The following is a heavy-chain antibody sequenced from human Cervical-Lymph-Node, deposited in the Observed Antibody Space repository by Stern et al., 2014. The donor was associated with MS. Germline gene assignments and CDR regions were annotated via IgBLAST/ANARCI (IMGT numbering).Heavy chain of an antibody. D-gene: IGHD6-6*01. Sequence: QVQLQESGPGLVKPSQTLSLTCTVSGGSISSVNNYWTWIRQPPGKGLEWLGYIYYSGSISYNPSLKSRLTISRDTSKNQFSLKLSSLTAADTAVYYCARRIAARGGYIDSWGRGTLVTVSS. J-gene: IGHJ4*02. CDR1: GGSISSVNNY. V-gene: IGHV4-31*03. CDR2: IYYSGSI. CDR3: ARRIAARGGYIDS.